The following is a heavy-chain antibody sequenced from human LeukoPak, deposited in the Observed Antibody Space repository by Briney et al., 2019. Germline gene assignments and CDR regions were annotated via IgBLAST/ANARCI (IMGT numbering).Heavy chain of an antibody. J-gene: IGHJ5*02. V-gene: IGHV4-38-2*02. CDR1: GMSITSRHY. CDR3: ARDFGETSLPNWFDP. CDR2: TSHSDSP. D-gene: IGHD3-16*01. Sequence: PAETLSLTCSVSGMSITSRHYWGWIRQPPGKGLEWIGSTSHSDSPYYNPSLESRVSVSLDTSRNQFSLKLTSVTAADTAVYYCARDFGETSLPNWFDPWGQGTLVIVSS.